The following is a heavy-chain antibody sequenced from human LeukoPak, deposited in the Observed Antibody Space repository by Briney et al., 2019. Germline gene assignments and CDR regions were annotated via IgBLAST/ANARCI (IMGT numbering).Heavy chain of an antibody. V-gene: IGHV3-74*01. CDR2: IKTDGSTI. Sequence: GGSLRLSCAASGFIFSNYWMHWVRQAPGKGLVWVSRIKTDGSTITYADSVKGRFTISRDNAMNTLYLQMNSLGAEDTAVYYCARAPGVAAAGPYNWFDPWGQGTLVTVSS. CDR1: GFIFSNYW. CDR3: ARAPGVAAAGPYNWFDP. D-gene: IGHD6-13*01. J-gene: IGHJ5*02.